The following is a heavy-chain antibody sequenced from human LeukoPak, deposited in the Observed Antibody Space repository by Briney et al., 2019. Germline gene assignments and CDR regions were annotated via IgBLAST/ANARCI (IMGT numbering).Heavy chain of an antibody. CDR3: AKLGTGIAAAATSFDY. CDR1: GFTFSSYG. J-gene: IGHJ4*02. V-gene: IGHV3-30*18. CDR2: ISYDGSNK. Sequence: PGGSLRLSCAASGFTFSSYGMHWVRQAPGKGLEWVAVISYDGSNKYYADSVKGRFTISRDNSKNTLYLQMNSLRAEDTAVYYCAKLGTGIAAAATSFDYWGQGTLVTVSS. D-gene: IGHD6-13*01.